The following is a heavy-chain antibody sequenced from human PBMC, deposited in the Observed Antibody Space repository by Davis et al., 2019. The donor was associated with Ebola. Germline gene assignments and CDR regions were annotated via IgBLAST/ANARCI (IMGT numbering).Heavy chain of an antibody. CDR1: GGSISSSNW. CDR2: IYYSGST. CDR3: AISSSSEYYYYYGMDV. V-gene: IGHV4-4*02. J-gene: IGHJ6*02. D-gene: IGHD6-6*01. Sequence: SETLSLTCAVSGGSISSSNWWRWVRQHPGKGLEWIGYIYYSGSTYYNPSLKSRVTISVDTSKNQFSLKLSSVTAADTAVYYCAISSSSEYYYYYGMDVWGQGTTVTVSS.